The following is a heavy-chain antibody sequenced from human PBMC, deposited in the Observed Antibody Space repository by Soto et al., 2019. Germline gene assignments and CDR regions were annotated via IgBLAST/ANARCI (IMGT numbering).Heavy chain of an antibody. CDR2: IFGSGDT. CDR3: VREGDYSDNNGYPLFDY. Sequence: QVQLQESGPGLLKPSETLSLTCTVSGASMRNYYWSWIRQPAGKGLEWIGRIFGSGDTYYNPSLKSRIILSVDLSKSQFSLELTSVTAADTAVYFCVREGDYSDNNGYPLFDYWGQGTLVTVSP. D-gene: IGHD3-22*01. CDR1: GASMRNYY. J-gene: IGHJ4*02. V-gene: IGHV4-4*07.